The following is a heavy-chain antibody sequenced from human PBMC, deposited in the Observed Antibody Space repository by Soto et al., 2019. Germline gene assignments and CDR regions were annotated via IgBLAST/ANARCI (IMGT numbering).Heavy chain of an antibody. CDR1: GGSISSSSYY. CDR3: AGVRYSSSWYYFDY. V-gene: IGHV4-39*01. J-gene: IGHJ4*02. CDR2: IYYSGSP. D-gene: IGHD6-13*01. Sequence: SETLSLTCTVSGGSISSSSYYWGWIRQPPGKGLEWIGSIYYSGSPYYNPSLKSRVTISVDTSKNQFSLTLSSVTAADTAVYYCAGVRYSSSWYYFDYWGQGTLVTVSS.